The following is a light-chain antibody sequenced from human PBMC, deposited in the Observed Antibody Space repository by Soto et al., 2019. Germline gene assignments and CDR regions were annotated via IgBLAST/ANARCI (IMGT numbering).Light chain of an antibody. J-gene: IGLJ2*01. V-gene: IGLV3-21*02. CDR3: HVWDSSSDHVV. Sequence: SYELTQPPSVSVAPGQTARITCGGNKIGSKSVHWYQQKPGQAPVLVVYDDSDRPSGIPERFSGSNSGNTATLTISRVEAGDEADYYCHVWDSSSDHVVFCGGTKLTVL. CDR2: DDS. CDR1: KIGSKS.